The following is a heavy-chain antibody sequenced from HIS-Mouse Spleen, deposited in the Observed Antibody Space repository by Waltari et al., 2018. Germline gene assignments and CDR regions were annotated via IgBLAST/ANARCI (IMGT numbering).Heavy chain of an antibody. CDR2: ISGRGGST. D-gene: IGHD6-13*01. CDR3: AKGGYSSSWYFH. J-gene: IGHJ4*02. V-gene: IGHV3-23*01. CDR1: GFTFSSYA. Sequence: EVQLLESGGGLVQPGGSLRLSCAASGFTFSSYAMSWVRQAPGKGLEWVSAISGRGGSTAYADSVMGRFTISRDNSKNTLYLQMNSLRAEDTAVYYCAKGGYSSSWYFHWGQGTLVTVSS.